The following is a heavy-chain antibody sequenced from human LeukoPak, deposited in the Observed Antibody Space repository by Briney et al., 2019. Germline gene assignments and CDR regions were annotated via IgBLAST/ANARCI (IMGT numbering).Heavy chain of an antibody. CDR3: ARVLDYLGYFDY. J-gene: IGHJ4*02. Sequence: PSATLSLTCTVSGGSISSYYWSWIRQPPGKGLEWIGYIYYSGSTNYNPSLKSRVTISVDTSKNQFSLKLSSVTAADTAVYYCARVLDYLGYFDYWGQGTLVTVSS. CDR1: GGSISSYY. CDR2: IYYSGST. V-gene: IGHV4-59*01. D-gene: IGHD4/OR15-4a*01.